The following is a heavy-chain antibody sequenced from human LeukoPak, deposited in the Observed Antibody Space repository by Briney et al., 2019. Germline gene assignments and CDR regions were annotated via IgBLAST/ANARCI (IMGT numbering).Heavy chain of an antibody. Sequence: SETLSLTCTVSGGSISSYYWSWIRQPAGKGLEWIGRIYTSGSTNYNPSLKSRVTMSVDTSKNQFSLKLSSVTAADTAVYYCARAILNKVGALDYYYYYMDVWGKGTTVTVSS. D-gene: IGHD1-26*01. J-gene: IGHJ6*03. V-gene: IGHV4-4*07. CDR2: IYTSGST. CDR3: ARAILNKVGALDYYYYYMDV. CDR1: GGSISSYY.